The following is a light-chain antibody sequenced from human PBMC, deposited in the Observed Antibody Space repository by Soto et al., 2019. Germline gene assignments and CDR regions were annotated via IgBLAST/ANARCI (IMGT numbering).Light chain of an antibody. CDR1: QSLRRN. J-gene: IGKJ4*01. V-gene: IGKV3-15*01. CDR2: AAS. CDR3: EHCIKWHLT. Sequence: EIVMTQSPATLSVSPGERATLSCRASQSLRRNLVWYQQNPGQAPRLRIYAASTRGTGVPARFIGSGSGPEFTLAITILQSEDFALYYCEHCIKWHLTVEGGTKVEIK.